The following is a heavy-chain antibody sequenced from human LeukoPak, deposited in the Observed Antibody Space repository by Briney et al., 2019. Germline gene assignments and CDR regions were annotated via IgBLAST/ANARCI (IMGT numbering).Heavy chain of an antibody. V-gene: IGHV3-49*04. CDR3: TRDKSIYGDIDY. CDR1: GFTFSSYA. J-gene: IGHJ4*02. CDR2: IRSKAYGGTT. D-gene: IGHD4-17*01. Sequence: PGGSLRLSCAASGFTFSSYAMSWVRQAPGKGLEWVGFIRSKAYGGTTEYAASVKGRFTISRDDSKSIAYLQMNSLKTEDTAVYYCTRDKSIYGDIDYWGQGTLVTVSS.